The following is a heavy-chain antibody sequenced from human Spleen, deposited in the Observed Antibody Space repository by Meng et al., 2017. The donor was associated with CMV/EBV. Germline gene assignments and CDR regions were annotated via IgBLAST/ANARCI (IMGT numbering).Heavy chain of an antibody. J-gene: IGHJ4*02. CDR3: VKEGRAWTPFD. Sequence: GGSLRLSCAASGFTVSSNYMSWVRQAPGKGLEWVSVIYSGGSTYYADSVRGRFSISRDNFNNTLSLRMNSLRVEDTAVYYCVKEGRAWTPFDWGQGTLVTVSS. CDR1: GFTVSSNY. D-gene: IGHD1-1*01. V-gene: IGHV3-53*01. CDR2: IYSGGST.